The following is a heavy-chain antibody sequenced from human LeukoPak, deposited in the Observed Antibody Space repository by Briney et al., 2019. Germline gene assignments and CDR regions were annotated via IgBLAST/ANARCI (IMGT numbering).Heavy chain of an antibody. J-gene: IGHJ4*02. CDR3: ARGYYYGSGTKLDY. V-gene: IGHV3-33*01. CDR1: GFTFSSYG. CDR2: IWYDGSNE. Sequence: PGRSLRLSCAASGFTFSSYGMHWVRQAPGKGLEWVAVIWYDGSNEYYADSVKGRFTISRDNSKNTLYLQMNSLRAEDTAVYYCARGYYYGSGTKLDYWGQGTLVTVSS. D-gene: IGHD3-10*01.